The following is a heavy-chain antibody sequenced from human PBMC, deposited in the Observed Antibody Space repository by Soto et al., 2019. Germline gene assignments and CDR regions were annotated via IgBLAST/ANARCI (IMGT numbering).Heavy chain of an antibody. Sequence: QITLKEAGPTLVKPTETLTLTCTFSGFSFTTTRMGVGWTRQPPGKALEWLAIIYWDGESRYNPLLRRRLTLTEDTSTNQVVLTMTNMDPKYAATYYCAHRDSTGTTTYFDSWGQGIPVTVAS. CDR3: AHRDSTGTTTYFDS. CDR1: GFSFTTTRMG. J-gene: IGHJ4*02. CDR2: IYWDGES. V-gene: IGHV2-5*02. D-gene: IGHD1-1*01.